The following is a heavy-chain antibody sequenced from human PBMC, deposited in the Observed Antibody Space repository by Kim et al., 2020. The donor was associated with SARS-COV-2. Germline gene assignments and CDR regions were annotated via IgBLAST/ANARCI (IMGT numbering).Heavy chain of an antibody. V-gene: IGHV1-46*01. CDR2: INPSGGST. J-gene: IGHJ6*02. Sequence: ASVKVSCKASGYTFTSYEIHWVRQAPGQGLEWMGIINPSGGSTNYAQKFQGRVTLTRDTSTSTVYMELSSLRYEDTAVYYCARKGGMVAWGQGTTVTVSS. CDR1: GYTFTSYE. CDR3: ARKGGMVA.